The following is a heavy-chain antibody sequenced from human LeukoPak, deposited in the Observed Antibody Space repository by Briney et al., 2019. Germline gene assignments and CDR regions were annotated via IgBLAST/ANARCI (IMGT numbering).Heavy chain of an antibody. D-gene: IGHD3-10*01. Sequence: PGRSLRLSRAAAGFTVSSNYMNWVRAAPGKGLEWFEDIDSGGSTYYADSGKARFTISRDNSKNTLYLQMNSLRAEDTAVYYCARDRRVRGVMWNSKSDGFDICGQGTMVTVSS. J-gene: IGHJ3*02. CDR2: IDSGGST. V-gene: IGHV3-66*01. CDR1: GFTVSSNY. CDR3: ARDRRVRGVMWNSKSDGFDI.